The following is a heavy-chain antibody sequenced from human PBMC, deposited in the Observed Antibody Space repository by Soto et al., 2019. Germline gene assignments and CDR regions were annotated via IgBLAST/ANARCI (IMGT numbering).Heavy chain of an antibody. CDR3: ARVAVVVTATGYFDL. J-gene: IGHJ2*01. CDR2: IYYSGST. V-gene: IGHV4-30-4*01. D-gene: IGHD2-21*02. CDR1: GGSISSGDYY. Sequence: SETLSLTCTVSGGSISSGDYYWSWIRQPPGKGLEWIGYIYYSGSTYYNPSLKSRVTISVDTSKNQFSLKLSSVTAADTAVYYCARVAVVVTATGYFDLWGRGTLVTVSS.